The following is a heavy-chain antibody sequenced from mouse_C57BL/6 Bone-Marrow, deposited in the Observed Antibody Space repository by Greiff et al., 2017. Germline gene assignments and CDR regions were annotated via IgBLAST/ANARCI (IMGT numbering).Heavy chain of an antibody. CDR3: ARVGDDYADYYAMDY. CDR2: IYTGSGNT. V-gene: IGHV1-66*01. J-gene: IGHJ4*01. Sequence: VQRVESGPELVKPGASVKISCKASGYSFTSYYIHWVKQRPGQGLEWIGWIYTGSGNTKYNEKFKGKATPTADASSSTAYMQLSSLTSEDSAVYYCARVGDDYADYYAMDYWGQGTSVTVSS. CDR1: GYSFTSYY. D-gene: IGHD2-4*01.